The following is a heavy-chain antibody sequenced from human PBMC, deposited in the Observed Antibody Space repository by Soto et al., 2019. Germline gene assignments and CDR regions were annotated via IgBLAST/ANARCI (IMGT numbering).Heavy chain of an antibody. Sequence: SETLSLTCTVSGCSISSNTYYWGWIRQPPGKGLEWIGSIYYSGSTYYNPSLKSRVTISVDTSKNQFSLKLSSVTAADTAVYYCARHTRPNYYGSGRTLDYWGQGTLVTVSS. CDR3: ARHTRPNYYGSGRTLDY. CDR2: IYYSGST. D-gene: IGHD3-10*01. J-gene: IGHJ4*02. CDR1: GCSISSNTYY. V-gene: IGHV4-39*01.